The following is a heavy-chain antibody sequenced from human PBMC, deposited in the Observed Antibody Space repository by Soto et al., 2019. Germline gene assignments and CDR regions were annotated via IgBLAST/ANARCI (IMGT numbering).Heavy chain of an antibody. CDR2: IKQDGSEK. D-gene: IGHD6-6*01. V-gene: IGHV3-7*01. J-gene: IGHJ3*02. CDR1: GFTFSSYW. CDR3: VGQLVEDDAFDI. Sequence: GGSLRLSCAASGFTFSSYWMSWVRQAPGKGLEWVANIKQDGSEKYYVDSVKGRFTISRDNAKNSLYLQMNSLRAEDTAVYYCVGQLVEDDAFDIWGQGTTVTVSS.